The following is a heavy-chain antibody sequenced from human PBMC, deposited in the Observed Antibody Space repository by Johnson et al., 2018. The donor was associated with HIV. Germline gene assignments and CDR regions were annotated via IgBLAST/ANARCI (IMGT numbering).Heavy chain of an antibody. CDR1: GFTFSSYA. CDR3: ARVLAYCGGDCYLNDAFDI. V-gene: IGHV3-23*04. D-gene: IGHD2-21*02. Sequence: VQLVESGGGLVQPGGSLRLSCAASGFTFSSYAMSWVRQAPGKGLEWVSGISGRGGSTYYADSVKGRFTISRDNSKNTLYLQMNSLRAEDTAVYYCARVLAYCGGDCYLNDAFDIWGQGTMVTVSS. J-gene: IGHJ3*02. CDR2: ISGRGGST.